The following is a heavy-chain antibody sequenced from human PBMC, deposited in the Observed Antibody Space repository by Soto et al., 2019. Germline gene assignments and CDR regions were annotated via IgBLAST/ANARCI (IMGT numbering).Heavy chain of an antibody. CDR1: GYTFTSYY. D-gene: IGHD3-22*01. V-gene: IGHV1-46*01. CDR3: ARDYDSRGYPRYYFDY. CDR2: INPSGGST. Sequence: QVQLVQSGAEVKKPGASVKVSCKASGYTFTSYYMHWVRQAPGQGLEWMGIINPSGGSTGYAQKFEGRGPMTRDTSPRTAYMELSSLRSEATAVYYWARDYDSRGYPRYYFDYWGQGTLVTVSS. J-gene: IGHJ4*02.